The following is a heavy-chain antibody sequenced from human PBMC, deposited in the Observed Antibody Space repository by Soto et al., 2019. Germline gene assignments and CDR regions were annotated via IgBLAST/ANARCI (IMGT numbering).Heavy chain of an antibody. Sequence: QVQLVQSGAEVKKPGSSVKVSCKASGGTFSSYAISWVRQAPGQGLEGMGGIIPIFGTANYAQKFQGRVTITADESTSTAYMELSSLRSEDTAVYYCARDVVAAAGYYYYYGMDVWGQGTTVTVSS. D-gene: IGHD6-13*01. CDR3: ARDVVAAAGYYYYYGMDV. CDR2: IIPIFGTA. V-gene: IGHV1-69*01. CDR1: GGTFSSYA. J-gene: IGHJ6*02.